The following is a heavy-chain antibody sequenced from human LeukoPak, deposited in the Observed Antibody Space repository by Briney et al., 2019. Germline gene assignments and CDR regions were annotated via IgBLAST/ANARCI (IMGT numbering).Heavy chain of an antibody. CDR2: ISGSGGST. Sequence: GGSLRLSCAASGFTFSSYAMSRVRQAPGKGLEWVSAISGSGGSTYYADSVKGRFTISRDNSKNTLFLQMNNLRSEDTALYYCVSPTADYPFLYYFDSWGQGTLVTVSS. CDR1: GFTFSSYA. J-gene: IGHJ4*02. V-gene: IGHV3-23*01. CDR3: VSPTADYPFLYYFDS. D-gene: IGHD5-12*01.